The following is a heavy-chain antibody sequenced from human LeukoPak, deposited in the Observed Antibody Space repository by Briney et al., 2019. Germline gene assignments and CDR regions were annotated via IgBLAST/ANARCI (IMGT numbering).Heavy chain of an antibody. CDR1: GDSVSSDNYY. CDR3: ARFSSSWGPLDY. Sequence: SQTLSLTCTVSGDSVSSDNYYWSWIRQPPGNGLEWIGYIYYSVSTNYNPSLKSRVTISVDTSKNQFSLKLSSVTAADTAVYYCARFSSSWGPLDYWGQGTLVTVSS. CDR2: IYYSVST. J-gene: IGHJ4*02. D-gene: IGHD6-13*01. V-gene: IGHV4-61*01.